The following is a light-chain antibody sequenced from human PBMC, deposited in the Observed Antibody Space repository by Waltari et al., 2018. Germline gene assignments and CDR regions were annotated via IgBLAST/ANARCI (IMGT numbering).Light chain of an antibody. CDR1: NFNIEYNT. V-gene: IGLV1-44*01. Sequence: QSVLTQPPSASGTPGQRVTISCSGSNFNIEYNTVVWYQQLPGTAPKLLIYASYQRPSGVPDRFSGSKSGTSASLAISGLRSEDEADYYCATWDDSLNTWVFGGGTKLTVL. CDR2: ASY. J-gene: IGLJ3*02. CDR3: ATWDDSLNTWV.